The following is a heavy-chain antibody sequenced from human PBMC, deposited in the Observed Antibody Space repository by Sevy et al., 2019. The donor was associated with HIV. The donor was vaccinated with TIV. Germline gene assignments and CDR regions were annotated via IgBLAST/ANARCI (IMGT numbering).Heavy chain of an antibody. CDR3: ASDPRMYGDYLLGYFDY. J-gene: IGHJ4*02. CDR1: GFTPSTYG. Sequence: GGSLRLSCAASGFTPSTYGMHWVRQAPGKGLEWVAVIGYDGSNKYYADSVKGRFTISRDNSKNTLFLQMDSLRAEDTAVYYCASDPRMYGDYLLGYFDYWGQGTLVTVSS. V-gene: IGHV3-33*01. CDR2: IGYDGSNK. D-gene: IGHD2-8*01.